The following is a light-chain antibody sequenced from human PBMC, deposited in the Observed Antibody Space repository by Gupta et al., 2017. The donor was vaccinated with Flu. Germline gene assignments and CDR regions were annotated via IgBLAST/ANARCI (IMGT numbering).Light chain of an antibody. J-gene: IGKJ2*01. CDR2: AVS. CDR1: QGLGND. V-gene: IGKV1-6*02. Sequence: AIQMTQSPSSLSASVGDRVTITCRASQGLGNDLGWYQQKPGKAPKLLIYAVSRLQTGVPSRFSGSGSGTDFTLTISSLQPEDFATYYCRQDYTYPYTFGQGTKLQIK. CDR3: RQDYTYPYT.